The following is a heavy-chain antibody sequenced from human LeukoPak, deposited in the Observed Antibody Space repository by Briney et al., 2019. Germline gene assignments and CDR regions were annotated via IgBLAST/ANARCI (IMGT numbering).Heavy chain of an antibody. Sequence: GGSLRLSCAASGFTFNTAWMHWVRHVPGKGLVWVSRIYSDGTAPRYAEFVKGRFTISRDNAKNTLYLQMNSLTIEDTAVYYCATDSGHSFFYWGQGTKVTVS. CDR1: GFTFNTAW. D-gene: IGHD3-10*01. V-gene: IGHV3-74*01. J-gene: IGHJ3*01. CDR2: IYSDGTAP. CDR3: ATDSGHSFFY.